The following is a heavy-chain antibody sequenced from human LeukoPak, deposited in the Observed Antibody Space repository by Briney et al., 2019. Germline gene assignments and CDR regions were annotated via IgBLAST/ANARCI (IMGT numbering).Heavy chain of an antibody. CDR3: ARDESWVGYCSSTSCYAYFDY. CDR1: GFTLSSYA. V-gene: IGHV3-30-3*01. CDR2: ISYDGSNK. Sequence: GGSLRLSCAASGFTLSSYAMHWVRQAPGKGLEWVAVISYDGSNKYYADSVKGRFTISRDNSKNTLYLQMNSLRAEDTAVYYCARDESWVGYCSSTSCYAYFDYWGQGTLVTVSS. D-gene: IGHD2-2*03. J-gene: IGHJ4*02.